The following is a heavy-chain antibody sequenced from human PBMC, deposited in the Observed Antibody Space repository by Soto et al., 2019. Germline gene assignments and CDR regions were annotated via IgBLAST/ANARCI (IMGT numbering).Heavy chain of an antibody. CDR3: ARQVYCSGGSCYPATLYYYYYYGMDV. CDR1: GFTFSSYE. V-gene: IGHV3-48*03. D-gene: IGHD2-15*01. J-gene: IGHJ6*02. Sequence: SLRLSCAASGFTFSSYEMNWVRQAPGKGLEWVSYISSSGSTIYYADSVKGRFTISRDNAKNSLYLQMNSLRAEDTAVYYCARQVYCSGGSCYPATLYYYYYYGMDVWGQGTTVTVSS. CDR2: ISSSGSTI.